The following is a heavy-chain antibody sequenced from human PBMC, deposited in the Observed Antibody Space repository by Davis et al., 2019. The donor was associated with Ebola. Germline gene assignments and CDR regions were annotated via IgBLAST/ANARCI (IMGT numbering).Heavy chain of an antibody. Sequence: GESLKISCKGSGYRFSTYWIAWVRQMPGKGLEWMGIIYPGDSDTRYSPSFQGPVTISADKSISTAYLQWSSLKASDTAMYYCARRGSSLDYWGQGTLVTVSS. D-gene: IGHD1-26*01. V-gene: IGHV5-51*01. CDR1: GYRFSTYW. J-gene: IGHJ4*02. CDR2: IYPGDSDT. CDR3: ARRGSSLDY.